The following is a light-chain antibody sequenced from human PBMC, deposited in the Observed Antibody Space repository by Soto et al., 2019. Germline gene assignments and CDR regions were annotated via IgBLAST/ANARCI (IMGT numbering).Light chain of an antibody. CDR3: PQSYSTPPT. Sequence: DIQMTQSPSSLSASVGDRVTITCRASLSISNYLTWYQQMPGKAPKLLIYAASSLQSGVPSRFSGSGSGTDFSLTISSXQPEDFATYFCPQSYSTPPTFGGGTKVDIK. CDR1: LSISNY. J-gene: IGKJ4*01. CDR2: AAS. V-gene: IGKV1-39*01.